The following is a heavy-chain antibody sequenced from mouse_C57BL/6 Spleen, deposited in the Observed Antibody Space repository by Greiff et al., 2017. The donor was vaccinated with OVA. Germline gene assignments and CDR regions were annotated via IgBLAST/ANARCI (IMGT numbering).Heavy chain of an antibody. CDR3: ARGWNGSSPWWYFDV. D-gene: IGHD1-1*01. Sequence: QVQLKQPGAELVKPGASVKMSCKASGYTFTSYWITWVKQRPGQGLEWIGDIYPGSGSTNYNEKFKSKATLTVDTSSSTAYMQLSSLTSEDSAVYYCARGWNGSSPWWYFDVWGTGTTVTVSS. V-gene: IGHV1-55*01. J-gene: IGHJ1*03. CDR2: IYPGSGST. CDR1: GYTFTSYW.